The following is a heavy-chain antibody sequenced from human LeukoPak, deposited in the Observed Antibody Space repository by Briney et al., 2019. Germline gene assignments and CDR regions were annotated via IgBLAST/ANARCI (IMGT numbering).Heavy chain of an antibody. V-gene: IGHV1-69*05. Sequence: SVKVSCKASGGTFSSYAISWVRQAPGQGLEWMGGIIPIFGTANYAQKFQGRVTITTDESTSTAYTELSSLRSEDTAVYYCASWDFWSGYDAFDIWGQGTMVTVSS. D-gene: IGHD3-3*01. CDR3: ASWDFWSGYDAFDI. CDR1: GGTFSSYA. CDR2: IIPIFGTA. J-gene: IGHJ3*02.